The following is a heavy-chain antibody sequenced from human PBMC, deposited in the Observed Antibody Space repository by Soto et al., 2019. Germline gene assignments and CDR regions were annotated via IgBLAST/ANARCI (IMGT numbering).Heavy chain of an antibody. CDR2: IYPGDSDA. CDR1: GYSFTTYW. V-gene: IGHV5-51*01. D-gene: IGHD3-16*01. Sequence: EVLLEQSGAEVREPGESLRISCRGTGYSFTTYWIGWARQVSGKGLEWRGIIYPGDSDARYTSSFEGRVTFSVDVSTNSAHVQWRDLKASDSGVYYCARQAHEGSSYGWGFDTWGQGTLVTVS. J-gene: IGHJ4*02. CDR3: ARQAHEGSSYGWGFDT.